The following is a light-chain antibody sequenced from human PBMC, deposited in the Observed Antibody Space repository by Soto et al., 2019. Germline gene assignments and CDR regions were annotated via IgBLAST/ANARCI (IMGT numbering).Light chain of an antibody. CDR3: SSYTTRTTLYV. CDR1: SSDVGSYNY. CDR2: EVS. V-gene: IGLV2-14*01. Sequence: QSLLTQPGSVSGSPGQSITISCTGTSSDVGSYNYVSWYQLHPGKAPKLMIYEVSNRPSGVSNRFSGSKSGDTASLTISGLQAEDEADYYCSSYTTRTTLYVFGTGTKVTVL. J-gene: IGLJ1*01.